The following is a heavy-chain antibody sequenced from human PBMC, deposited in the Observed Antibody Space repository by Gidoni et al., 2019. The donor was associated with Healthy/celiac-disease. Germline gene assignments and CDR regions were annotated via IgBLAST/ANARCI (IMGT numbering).Heavy chain of an antibody. V-gene: IGHV5-51*01. CDR1: GYSFTSYW. Sequence: EVQLVQSGAEVNKPGESLKISCKGSGYSFTSYWIGWVRQMPGKGLEWMGIIYPGDSDTRYSPSFQGQVTISADKSISTAYLQWSSLKASDTAMYYCARRGGSSSPHYYYYYYMDVWGKGTTVTVSS. D-gene: IGHD6-6*01. CDR3: ARRGGSSSPHYYYYYYMDV. CDR2: IYPGDSDT. J-gene: IGHJ6*03.